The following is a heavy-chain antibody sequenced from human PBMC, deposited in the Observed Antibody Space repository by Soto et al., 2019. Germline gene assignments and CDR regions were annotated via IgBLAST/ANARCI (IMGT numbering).Heavy chain of an antibody. CDR2: IIPIFGTA. D-gene: IGHD2-15*01. CDR3: ASGYCSGGSCPLSQWFDP. V-gene: IGHV1-69*06. Sequence: GASVKVSCKASGGTFSSYAISWVRQAPGQGLEWMGGIIPIFGTANYAQKFQGRVTITADKSTSTAYMELSSLRSEDTAVYYCASGYCSGGSCPLSQWFDPWGQGTLVTVSS. J-gene: IGHJ5*02. CDR1: GGTFSSYA.